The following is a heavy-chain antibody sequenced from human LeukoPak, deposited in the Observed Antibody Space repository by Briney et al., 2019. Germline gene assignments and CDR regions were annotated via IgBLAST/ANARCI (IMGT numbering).Heavy chain of an antibody. CDR3: ARDPNGGSYFDY. CDR2: ISSSSSYI. J-gene: IGHJ4*02. D-gene: IGHD7-27*01. Sequence: GGSLRLSCAASGFTFSSYSMNWVRQAPGKGLEWVSSISSSSSYIYYADSVKGRFTISRGNAKNSLYLQMNSLRAEDTAVYYCARDPNGGSYFDYWGQGTLVTVSS. V-gene: IGHV3-21*01. CDR1: GFTFSSYS.